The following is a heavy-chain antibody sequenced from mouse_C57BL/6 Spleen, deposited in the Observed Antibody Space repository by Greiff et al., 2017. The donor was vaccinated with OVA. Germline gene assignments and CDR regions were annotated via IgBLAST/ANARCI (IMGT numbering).Heavy chain of an antibody. CDR1: GFTFSSYA. Sequence: EVQLVESGGGLVKPGGSLKLSCAASGFTFSSYAMSWVRQTPEKRLEWVATISDGGSYTYYPDNVKGRFTISRDNAKNNLYLQMSHLKSEDTAMYYCAREYYGSSYAYFDYWGQGTTLTVSS. CDR2: ISDGGSYT. D-gene: IGHD1-1*01. J-gene: IGHJ2*01. CDR3: AREYYGSSYAYFDY. V-gene: IGHV5-4*01.